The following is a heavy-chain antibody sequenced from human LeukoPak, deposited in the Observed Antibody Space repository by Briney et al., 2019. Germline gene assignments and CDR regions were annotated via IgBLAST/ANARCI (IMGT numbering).Heavy chain of an antibody. Sequence: SETLSLTCTVSGGSISSYYWSWIRQPPGKGLEWIGYIYYSGSTNYNPSLKSRVTISVDTSKNQFSLKLSSVTAADTAVYYCAGGSRSSWFDPWGQGTLVTVSS. V-gene: IGHV4-59*08. CDR2: IYYSGST. D-gene: IGHD6-13*01. CDR1: GGSISSYY. CDR3: AGGSRSSWFDP. J-gene: IGHJ5*02.